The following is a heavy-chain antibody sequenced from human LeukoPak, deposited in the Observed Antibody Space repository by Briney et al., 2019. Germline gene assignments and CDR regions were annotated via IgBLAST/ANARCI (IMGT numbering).Heavy chain of an antibody. D-gene: IGHD3-10*01. CDR3: ARDQAGAFDI. CDR2: INSDGSSR. CDR1: GFTFSNYW. V-gene: IGHV3-74*01. J-gene: IGHJ3*02. Sequence: GGSLRLSCAASGFTFSNYWMHWVRQAPGKGLVWVSSINSDGSSRNYADSVKGRFTISRDNAKNTLYLQMNSLRAEDTAVYYCARDQAGAFDIWGQGTMVTVSS.